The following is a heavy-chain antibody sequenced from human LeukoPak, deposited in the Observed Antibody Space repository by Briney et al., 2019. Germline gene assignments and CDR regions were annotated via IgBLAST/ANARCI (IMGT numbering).Heavy chain of an antibody. J-gene: IGHJ5*02. CDR2: INYSGST. V-gene: IGHV4-39*07. Sequence: PSETLSLPCTVSGGSISSSSYYRGWIRQPPGKGPERIGSINYSGSTYYNPSLNSRVTISVDTSKNQFSLKLSSVTAADTAVYYCARDCTRFYCGGDCPIPNWFDPWGQGTLVTVSS. CDR1: GGSISSSSYY. D-gene: IGHD2-21*02. CDR3: ARDCTRFYCGGDCPIPNWFDP.